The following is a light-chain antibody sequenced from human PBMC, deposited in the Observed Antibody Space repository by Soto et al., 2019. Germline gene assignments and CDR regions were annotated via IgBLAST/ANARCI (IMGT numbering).Light chain of an antibody. CDR3: QQYGNSPPT. CDR1: QSVSSSY. J-gene: IGKJ1*01. Sequence: EIVMKQSPGTLSLSPRERASLSCSASQSVSSSYLGWYQQKPGQAPRLLIYGASSRATGIPDRFSGSGSGTDFTLTISRLEPEDFAVYYCQQYGNSPPTFGQGTKVDIK. V-gene: IGKV3-20*01. CDR2: GAS.